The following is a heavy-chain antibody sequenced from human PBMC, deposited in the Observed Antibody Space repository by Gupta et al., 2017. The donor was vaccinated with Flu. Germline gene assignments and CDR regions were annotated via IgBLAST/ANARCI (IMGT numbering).Heavy chain of an antibody. D-gene: IGHD4-17*01. V-gene: IGHV3-9*01. CDR2: ISWNSGSI. J-gene: IGHJ4*02. Sequence: QAPGKGLEWVSGISWNSGSIGYADSVKGRFTISRDNAKNSLYLQMNSLGAEDTALYYCAKDGYGDLWAEFDYWGQGTLVSVSS. CDR3: AKDGYGDLWAEFDY.